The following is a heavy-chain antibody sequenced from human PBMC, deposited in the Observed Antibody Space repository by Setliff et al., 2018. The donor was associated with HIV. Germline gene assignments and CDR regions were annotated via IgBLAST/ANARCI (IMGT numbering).Heavy chain of an antibody. CDR1: GDFFSRAYY. J-gene: IGHJ4*02. CDR2: IYYSGNT. D-gene: IGHD1-1*01. V-gene: IGHV4-38-2*01. CDR3: AKRLTGPFDN. Sequence: PSETLSLTCAVSGDFFSRAYYWGWIRQPPGKGLEWIGNIYYSGNTYYNPSLKNRVTISIDNFKNQFSLNLSSVTAADTAVYYCAKRLTGPFDNWGQGTLVTVS.